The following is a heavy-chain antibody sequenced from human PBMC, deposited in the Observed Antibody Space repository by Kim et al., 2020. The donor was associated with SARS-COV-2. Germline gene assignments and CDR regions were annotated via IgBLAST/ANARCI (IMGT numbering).Heavy chain of an antibody. Sequence: RVTISVDTSKNQFSLKLSSVTAADTAVYYCARERYSSSWKRAYPYYFDYWGQGTLVTVSS. J-gene: IGHJ4*02. V-gene: IGHV4-34*01. D-gene: IGHD6-13*01. CDR3: ARERYSSSWKRAYPYYFDY.